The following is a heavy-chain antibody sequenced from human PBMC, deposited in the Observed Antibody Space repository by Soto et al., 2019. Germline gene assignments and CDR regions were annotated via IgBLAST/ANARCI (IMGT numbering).Heavy chain of an antibody. V-gene: IGHV1-8*01. J-gene: IGHJ4*02. CDR3: VRDLGQQAYSFEY. CDR2: MNPGSGDT. Sequence: ASVKVSCKASGYSFTNNDVTWVRQATGQGLEWMGWMNPGSGDTGYAQKFQGRVTMTRDISIATAYMELSSLRSDDTAIYYCVRDLGQQAYSFEYWGQGTVVTVSS. D-gene: IGHD6-13*01. CDR1: GYSFTNND.